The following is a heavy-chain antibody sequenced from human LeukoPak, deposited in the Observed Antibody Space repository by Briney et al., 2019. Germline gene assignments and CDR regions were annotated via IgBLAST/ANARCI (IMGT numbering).Heavy chain of an antibody. CDR1: GFTFSSYA. D-gene: IGHD3-22*01. V-gene: IGHV3-23*01. CDR3: AKDYYDSSSAAATGGDAFDI. Sequence: GGSLRLSCAASGFTFSSYAMSWVRQAPGKGLEWVSVISGSGGSTSYADSVKGRFTISRDNSKNTLYLQMNSLRAEDTAVYYCAKDYYDSSSAAATGGDAFDIWGQGTMVTVSS. CDR2: ISGSGGST. J-gene: IGHJ3*02.